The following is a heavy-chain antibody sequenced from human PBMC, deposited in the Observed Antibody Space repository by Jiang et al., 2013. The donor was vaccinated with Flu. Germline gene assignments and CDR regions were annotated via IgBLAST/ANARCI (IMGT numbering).Heavy chain of an antibody. J-gene: IGHJ3*02. V-gene: IGHV1-18*01. Sequence: SVKVSCKASGYTFTSYGISWVRQAPGQGLEWMGWISAYNGNTNYAQKLQGRVTMTTDTSTSTAYMELRSLRSDDTAVYYCARDHQQLAPLVDAFDIWGQGTMVTVSS. CDR3: ARDHQQLAPLVDAFDI. CDR1: GYTFTSYG. D-gene: IGHD6-13*01. CDR2: ISAYNGNT.